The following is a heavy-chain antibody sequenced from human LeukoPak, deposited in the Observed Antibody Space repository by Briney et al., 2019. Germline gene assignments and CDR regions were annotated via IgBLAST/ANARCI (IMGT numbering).Heavy chain of an antibody. V-gene: IGHV3-33*01. CDR2: IWYDGSNK. CDR3: ARDSGSYYRLTYYFDY. Sequence: GGSLRLSCAASGFTFSSYGMHWVRQAPGKGLEWVAVIWYDGSNKYYADSVKGRFTISRDNSKNTLYLQMNSLRTEDTAVYYCARDSGSYYRLTYYFDYWGQGTLVTVSS. CDR1: GFTFSSYG. J-gene: IGHJ4*02. D-gene: IGHD1-26*01.